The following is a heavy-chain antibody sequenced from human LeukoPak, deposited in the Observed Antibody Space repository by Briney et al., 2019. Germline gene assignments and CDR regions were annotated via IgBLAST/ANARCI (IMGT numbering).Heavy chain of an antibody. CDR3: LRGRNWEQS. V-gene: IGHV4-34*01. CDR2: INQSGVT. J-gene: IGHJ4*02. CDR1: GGSFSTYY. D-gene: IGHD1-26*01. Sequence: SETLSLTCAVYGGSFSTYYSSWFRQPPGKGLEWIGAINQSGVTHYNPSLTSRLTISGDTSNNQFSLKLTSVTAADTAVYFCLRGRNWEQSWGQGTLVTVSS.